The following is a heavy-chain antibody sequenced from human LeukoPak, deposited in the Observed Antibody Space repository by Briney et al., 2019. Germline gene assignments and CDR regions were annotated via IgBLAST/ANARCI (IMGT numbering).Heavy chain of an antibody. CDR2: ISGSGGST. CDR1: EFTFSSYA. J-gene: IGHJ4*02. V-gene: IGHV3-23*01. Sequence: LSGGSLRLSCAASEFTFSSYAMSWVRQAPGKGLEWVSAISGSGGSTYYADSVKGRFTISRDNSKNTLYLQMNSLRAEDTAVYYCAKVTYYYDSSGPDYWGQGTLVTVSS. D-gene: IGHD3-22*01. CDR3: AKVTYYYDSSGPDY.